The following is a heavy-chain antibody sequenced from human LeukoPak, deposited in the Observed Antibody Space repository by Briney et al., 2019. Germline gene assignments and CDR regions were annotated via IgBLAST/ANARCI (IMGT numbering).Heavy chain of an antibody. J-gene: IGHJ6*02. CDR3: ARGPWIRGDYGMDV. V-gene: IGHV3-23*01. D-gene: IGHD5-18*01. CDR1: GFTFSSYA. Sequence: LAGGSLRLSCAASGFTFSSYAMSWVRQAPGKGLEWVSAISGSGGSTYYADSVKGRFTISRDNSKNTLYLQMNSLRAEDTAVYYCARGPWIRGDYGMDVWGQGTTVTVSS. CDR2: ISGSGGST.